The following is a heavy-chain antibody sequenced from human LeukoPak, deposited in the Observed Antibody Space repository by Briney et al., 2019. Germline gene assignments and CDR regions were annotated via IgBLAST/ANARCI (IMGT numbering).Heavy chain of an antibody. CDR1: GFTFGKNW. Sequence: GGSLRLSCVASGFTFGKNWMHWVRQAPGKGLVWVSRIQGDGSNTNYADSVKGRFSISRDNAKNTVYLQMNSLRAEDTGIYYCARGTSAGGPISPFDFWGQGTVVTVSS. J-gene: IGHJ4*02. CDR3: ARGTSAGGPISPFDF. CDR2: IQGDGSNT. D-gene: IGHD6-13*01. V-gene: IGHV3-74*01.